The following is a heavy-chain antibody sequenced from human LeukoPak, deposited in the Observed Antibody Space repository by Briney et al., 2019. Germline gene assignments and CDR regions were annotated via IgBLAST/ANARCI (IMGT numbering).Heavy chain of an antibody. V-gene: IGHV5-10-1*01. Sequence: GESLKISCKDSGYSFTSYWISWVRQMPEKGLEWMGRIDPSDSYTIYSPSFQGHVTSSADKSISTAYLQWSSLKASDTAMYYCARQRADYSIDYWGQGTLVTVSS. CDR1: GYSFTSYW. CDR2: IDPSDSYT. J-gene: IGHJ4*02. D-gene: IGHD4-11*01. CDR3: ARQRADYSIDY.